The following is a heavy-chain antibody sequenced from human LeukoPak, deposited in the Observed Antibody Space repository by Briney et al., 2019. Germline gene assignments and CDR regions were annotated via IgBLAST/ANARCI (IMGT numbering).Heavy chain of an antibody. J-gene: IGHJ3*02. CDR1: GGSINSGDSY. D-gene: IGHD3-10*01. CDR3: ARVPYYGSGSYYTLGAFDI. CDR2: IYYSGST. Sequence: SETLSLTCTVSGGSINSGDSYWSWIRQPPGKGLELIGYIYYSGSTYYNPSLKSRSTMSVDTSKNQLSLKLSSVTAADTAVYYCARVPYYGSGSYYTLGAFDIWGQGTMITVSS. V-gene: IGHV4-30-4*01.